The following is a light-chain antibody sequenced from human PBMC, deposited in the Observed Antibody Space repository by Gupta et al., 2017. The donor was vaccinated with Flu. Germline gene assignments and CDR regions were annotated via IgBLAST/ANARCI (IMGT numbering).Light chain of an antibody. CDR1: QNISPY. CDR3: QQRHNTPQT. V-gene: IGKV1-39*01. CDR2: EES. J-gene: IGKJ1*01. Sequence: DIQMTQSPSSLSSSVGDRVIITCRASQNISPYLNWYQQKPGKAPNLLIYEESILQSGVPARFSGSASGTDFTLTISMLQPEDFATYYCQQRHNTPQTFGQGTKVEVK.